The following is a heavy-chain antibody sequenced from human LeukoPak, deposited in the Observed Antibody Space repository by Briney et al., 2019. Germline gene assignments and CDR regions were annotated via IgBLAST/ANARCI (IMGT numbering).Heavy chain of an antibody. J-gene: IGHJ4*02. CDR2: IYYSGST. CDR3: ARNSGGSYFDY. CDR1: GGSISSYY. Sequence: SETLSLTCTVSGGSISSYYWSWIRQPPGKGLEWIGYIYYSGSTYYTPSLKSRLTISVDTSQNQFSLQLSSVTAADTAVYYCARNSGGSYFDYWGQGILVAVSS. V-gene: IGHV4-59*06. D-gene: IGHD3-10*01.